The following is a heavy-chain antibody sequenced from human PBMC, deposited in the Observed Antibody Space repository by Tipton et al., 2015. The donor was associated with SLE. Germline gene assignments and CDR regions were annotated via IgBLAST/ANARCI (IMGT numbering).Heavy chain of an antibody. CDR3: ARVTAPSGNQYLRGAFDL. CDR1: GGSISSSSYY. J-gene: IGHJ3*01. V-gene: IGHV4-39*07. Sequence: GLVKPSETLSLTCTVSGGSISSSSYYWGWIRQPPGKGLEWIGSIYYSGSTYYNPSLKSRVTISVDTSKNQFSLNLHSVTAADTAVYYCARVTAPSGNQYLRGAFDLWGRGTMVSVSS. CDR2: IYYSGST. D-gene: IGHD4-23*01.